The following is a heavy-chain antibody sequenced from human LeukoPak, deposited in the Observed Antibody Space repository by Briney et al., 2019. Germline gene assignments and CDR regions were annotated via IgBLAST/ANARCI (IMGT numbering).Heavy chain of an antibody. J-gene: IGHJ6*02. CDR2: FSGSGGST. Sequence: PGGSLRLSCAASGFTFSSCAMSWVRQARGKGLEWVSAFSGSGGSTYYADSVKGRFTISRDNSKNTLYLQMNSLRAEDTAVYYCASRKRLRLRAYYYGMDVWGRGTTVTVSS. D-gene: IGHD5-12*01. CDR3: ASRKRLRLRAYYYGMDV. V-gene: IGHV3-23*01. CDR1: GFTFSSCA.